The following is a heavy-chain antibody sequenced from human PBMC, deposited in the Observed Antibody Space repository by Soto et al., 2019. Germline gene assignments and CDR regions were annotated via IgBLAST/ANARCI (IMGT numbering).Heavy chain of an antibody. J-gene: IGHJ5*02. CDR3: ARGRLRYYDFWSGSNKDNWFDP. CDR1: VVSFSGYY. CDR2: IYYSGST. Sequence: SETLSLTCAFYVVSFSGYYWSCIRQPPGKWLEWIGYIYYSGSTNYNPSLKSRVTISVDTSKNQFSLKLSSVTAADTAVYYCARGRLRYYDFWSGSNKDNWFDPWGQGTLVTVSS. V-gene: IGHV4-59*01. D-gene: IGHD3-3*01.